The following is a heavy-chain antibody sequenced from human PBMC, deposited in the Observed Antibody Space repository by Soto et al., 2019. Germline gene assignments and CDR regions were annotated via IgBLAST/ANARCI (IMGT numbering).Heavy chain of an antibody. D-gene: IGHD2-2*01. V-gene: IGHV1-69*02. CDR3: AIAVVPAAPFYYYMDV. J-gene: IGHJ6*03. CDR1: GGTFSSYT. Sequence: ASVKVSCKASGGTFSSYTISWVRQAPGQGLEWMGRIIPILGIANYEQKFQGRVTITADKSTSTAYMELSSLRSEDTAVYYCAIAVVPAAPFYYYMDVWGKGTTVTVSS. CDR2: IIPILGIA.